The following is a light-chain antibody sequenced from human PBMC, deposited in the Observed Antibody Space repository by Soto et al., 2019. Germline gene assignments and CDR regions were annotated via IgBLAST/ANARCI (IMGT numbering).Light chain of an antibody. CDR1: QSISNC. V-gene: IGKV1-5*01. CDR2: HAS. J-gene: IGKJ1*01. CDR3: QQYNSYS. Sequence: DIQLTQSPSTLPSSLGDRGTLTCRASQSISNCLAWYQQKPGTAPKVLIYHASNLQSGVPSRFSGSGSGTEFTLTISSLQPDDFATYYCQQYNSYSFGQGTKVDIK.